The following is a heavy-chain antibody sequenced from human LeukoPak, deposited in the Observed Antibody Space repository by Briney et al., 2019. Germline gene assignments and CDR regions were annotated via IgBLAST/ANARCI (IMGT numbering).Heavy chain of an antibody. J-gene: IGHJ4*02. Sequence: GESLKISCKGSGYSFTSYWIGWVRQMPGKGLEWMGIIYPGDSEARYSPSFQGQVTISADTSISTAYLQWSSLKASDTAMYYCARRRDLYSGSYYPFDYRGQGTLVTVSS. D-gene: IGHD1-26*01. CDR3: ARRRDLYSGSYYPFDY. CDR2: IYPGDSEA. V-gene: IGHV5-51*01. CDR1: GYSFTSYW.